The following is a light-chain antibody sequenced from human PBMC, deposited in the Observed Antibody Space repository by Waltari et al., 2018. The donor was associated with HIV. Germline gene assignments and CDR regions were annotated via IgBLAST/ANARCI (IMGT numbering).Light chain of an antibody. J-gene: IGLJ3*02. V-gene: IGLV1-40*01. CDR2: ANT. CDR1: TSNIGAASD. Sequence: QSVLTQPPSVSGAPGQTVTISCTGSTSNIGAASDVHWYQQVPGTAPKLLIYANTNRPSGVPDRFSGSKSGTSASLAISGLQTEDEADYYCQSYVSSVNVVFGGGTRVTVL. CDR3: QSYVSSVNVV.